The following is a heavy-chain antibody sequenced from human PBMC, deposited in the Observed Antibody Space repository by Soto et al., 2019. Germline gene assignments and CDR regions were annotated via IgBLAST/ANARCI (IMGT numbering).Heavy chain of an antibody. CDR1: ELTSISYA. CDR2: ISSNGGST. D-gene: IGHD2-15*01. V-gene: IGHV3-64D*06. CDR3: VKEGCSGGSCYYYYGMDV. J-gene: IGHJ6*02. Sequence: VGSLRLSCSVAELTSISYASHWVRKTPGKGLEYVSAISSNGGSTYYADSVKGRFTISRDNSKNTLYLQMSSLRAEDTAVYYCVKEGCSGGSCYYYYGMDVWGQGTTVTVS.